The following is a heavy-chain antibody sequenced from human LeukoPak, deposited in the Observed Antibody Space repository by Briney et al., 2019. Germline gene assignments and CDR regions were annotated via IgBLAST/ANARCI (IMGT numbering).Heavy chain of an antibody. V-gene: IGHV3-48*03. CDR3: ARVDIQLWLN. Sequence: GGSLRLSCAASGFSFSSYEMNWVRQAPGKGLEWVSYIGSSGSTVYYADSVKGRFTISRDNAKNSMYLQMNSLRAEVTAVYYCARVDIQLWLNWGQGTLVTVSS. D-gene: IGHD5-18*01. J-gene: IGHJ4*02. CDR1: GFSFSSYE. CDR2: IGSSGSTV.